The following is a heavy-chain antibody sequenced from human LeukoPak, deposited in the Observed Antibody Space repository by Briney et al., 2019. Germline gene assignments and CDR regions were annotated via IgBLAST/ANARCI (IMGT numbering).Heavy chain of an antibody. CDR3: ARVQNYYYYYMDV. CDR1: GISASGNY. CDR2: IKQDGSEK. D-gene: IGHD1-1*01. J-gene: IGHJ6*03. Sequence: GGSLRLSCAGSGISASGNYMSWVRQAPGKGLEWVANIKQDGSEKYYVDSVKGRFTISRDNAKNSLYLQMNSLRAEDTAVYYCARVQNYYYYYMDVWGKGTTVTVSS. V-gene: IGHV3-7*01.